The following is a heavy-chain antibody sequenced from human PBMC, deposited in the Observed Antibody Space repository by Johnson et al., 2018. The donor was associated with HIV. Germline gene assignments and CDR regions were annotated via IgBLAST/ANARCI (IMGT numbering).Heavy chain of an antibody. CDR3: AKGGYCSGGSCYPDAFDI. Sequence: VQLVESGGGVVQPGGSLRLSCSASGFTFNHYDMHWVRQAPGKGLEWVACIRYDGSYKYYADSVKGRFTISRDNSKNTLYLQMNSLRAEDTAVYYCAKGGYCSGGSCYPDAFDIWGQGTMVTVSS. V-gene: IGHV3-30*02. CDR1: GFTFNHYD. CDR2: IRYDGSYK. J-gene: IGHJ3*02. D-gene: IGHD2-15*01.